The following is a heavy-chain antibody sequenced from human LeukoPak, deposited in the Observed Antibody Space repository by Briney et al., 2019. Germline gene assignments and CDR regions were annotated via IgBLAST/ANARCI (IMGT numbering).Heavy chain of an antibody. CDR1: GFTFSSYN. J-gene: IGHJ3*02. D-gene: IGHD3-10*01. V-gene: IGHV3-48*02. CDR2: ISSSSSII. CDR3: ARDNKYYYGSRSRAFDI. Sequence: GGSLRLSCAASGFTFSSYNMNWVRRAPGKGLEWVSYISSSSSIIYYADSVKGRFTISRDNAKNSLYLQMDSLRDEDTAVYYCARDNKYYYGSRSRAFDIWGQGTMVTVSS.